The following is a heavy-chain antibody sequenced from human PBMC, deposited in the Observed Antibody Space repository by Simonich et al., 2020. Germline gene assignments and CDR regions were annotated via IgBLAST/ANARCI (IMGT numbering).Heavy chain of an antibody. CDR2: IYYRWST. J-gene: IGHJ4*02. V-gene: IGHV4-59*08. CDR3: ARLPDY. Sequence: QVQLQQTGPGLVKPSETLSLTCTVSGGSISCYYWSWIRQPPGKGLEWNGYIYYRWSTNDSPTLKSRGTISVDTSTNQFSLKLSSVTSADTAVYYCARLPDYWGQGTLVTVSA. CDR1: GGSISCYY.